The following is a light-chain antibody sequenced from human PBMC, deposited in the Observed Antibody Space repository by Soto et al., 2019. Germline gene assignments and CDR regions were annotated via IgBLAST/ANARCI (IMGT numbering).Light chain of an antibody. V-gene: IGKV3-20*01. CDR3: QHYDTSSYT. CDR1: QSVSSSY. J-gene: IGKJ2*01. CDR2: AAS. Sequence: EIVLTQSPGTLSLSPGERATLSCRASQSVSSSYLAWYQQKPGQAPRLLIYAASSRATGIPDRFGGSGSGTDFTLTINMLEPGDFAVYYCQHYDTSSYTFGQGTKLEI.